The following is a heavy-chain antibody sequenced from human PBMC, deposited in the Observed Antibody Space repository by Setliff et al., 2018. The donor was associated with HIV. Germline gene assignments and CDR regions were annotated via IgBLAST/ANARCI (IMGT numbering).Heavy chain of an antibody. V-gene: IGHV3-7*03. CDR3: ARGPSSTHWSPGYFQH. CDR1: GFIFSKSC. J-gene: IGHJ1*01. CDR2: IKQDGSEK. D-gene: IGHD2-8*02. Sequence: GGSLRLSCAASGFIFSKSCMSWVRQAPGKGLEWVANIKQDGSEKYYVDSVKGRFTISRDNAKNSLYLQVNNLRAEDTAVYYCARGPSSTHWSPGYFQHWGQGTPVTVSS.